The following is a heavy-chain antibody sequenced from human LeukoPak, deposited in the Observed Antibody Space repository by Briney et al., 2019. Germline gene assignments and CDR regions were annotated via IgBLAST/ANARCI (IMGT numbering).Heavy chain of an antibody. CDR2: ISGSGGST. Sequence: GGSLRLSCAASGFTFDDYAMHWVRQAPGKGLEWVSGISGSGGSTYYADSVNGRFTISRDNSKNTLYLQMNSLRAEDTAVYYCAKVGQACSGGNCYYIGYYYYMDVWGKGTTVTISS. V-gene: IGHV3-23*01. CDR3: AKVGQACSGGNCYYIGYYYYMDV. CDR1: GFTFDDYA. D-gene: IGHD2-15*01. J-gene: IGHJ6*03.